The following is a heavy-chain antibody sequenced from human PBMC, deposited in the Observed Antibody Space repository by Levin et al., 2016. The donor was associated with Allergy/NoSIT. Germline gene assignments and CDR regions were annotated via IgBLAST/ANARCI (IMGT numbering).Heavy chain of an antibody. CDR3: AKPERSTGLSDYYYYDMDV. CDR2: ISYDGSNK. J-gene: IGHJ6*02. D-gene: IGHD6-19*01. Sequence: GESLKISCAASGFTFSNYAMHWVRQAPGKGLEWVAIISYDGSNKYYADSVKGRFTISRDNSKNTLYLQLNSLSSDDTAVYYCAKPERSTGLSDYYYYDMDVWGQGTTVTVSS. CDR1: GFTFSNYA. V-gene: IGHV3-30*04.